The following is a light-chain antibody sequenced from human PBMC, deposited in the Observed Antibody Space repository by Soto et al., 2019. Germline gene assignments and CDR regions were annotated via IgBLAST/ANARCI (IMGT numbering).Light chain of an antibody. V-gene: IGKV3-20*01. CDR2: GAS. J-gene: IGKJ1*01. CDR3: HQCGNSWWT. CDR1: QAVSSTY. Sequence: EVVLTQSPNTLSLSPGESATLSCRASQAVSSTYLVWYQQTPGLAPRLLIYGASSRAPGISDRFSGSGSGTDFTLTISRLEPEDFAVYYCHQCGNSWWTFGEGTKVEIK.